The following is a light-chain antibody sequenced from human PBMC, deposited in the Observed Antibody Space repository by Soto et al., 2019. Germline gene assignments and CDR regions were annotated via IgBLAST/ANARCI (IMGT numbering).Light chain of an antibody. V-gene: IGKV3-15*01. CDR3: QEFNYWPPWT. CDR2: AAS. J-gene: IGKJ1*01. CDR1: QRISDN. Sequence: EIVLTQSTATLAVSPGERVTLSCRASQRISDNLPWYQQKPGQPPRLLIYAASTRATGIPARFSGSGSGTDFTLTISSLQSEDFAVYYCQEFNYWPPWTFGQGTKVDIK.